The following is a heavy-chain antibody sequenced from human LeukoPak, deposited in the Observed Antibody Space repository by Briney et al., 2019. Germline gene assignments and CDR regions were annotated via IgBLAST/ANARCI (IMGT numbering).Heavy chain of an antibody. CDR2: IYTSGST. J-gene: IGHJ3*02. V-gene: IGHV4-4*07. CDR3: ARDNYYGSGSDAFDI. CDR1: GGSISSYY. D-gene: IGHD3-10*01. Sequence: SETLSLTYTVSGGSISSYYWSWIRQPAGKGLEWIGRIYTSGSTNYNPSLKSRVTMSVDTSKNQFSLKLSSVTAADTAVYYCARDNYYGSGSDAFDIWGQGTMVTVSS.